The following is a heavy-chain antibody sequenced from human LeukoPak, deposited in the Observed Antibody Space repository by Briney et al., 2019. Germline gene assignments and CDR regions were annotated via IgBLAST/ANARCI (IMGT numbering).Heavy chain of an antibody. CDR2: INHSGST. CDR1: GGPFSGYY. J-gene: IGHJ6*02. Sequence: SETLSLTCAVYGGPFSGYYWSWIRQPPGKGLERIGEINHSGSTNYNPSLKSRVTISVDTSKNQFSLKLSSVTAADTAVYYCARAHYGYYYGMDVWGQGTTVTVSS. D-gene: IGHD3-16*01. CDR3: ARAHYGYYYGMDV. V-gene: IGHV4-34*01.